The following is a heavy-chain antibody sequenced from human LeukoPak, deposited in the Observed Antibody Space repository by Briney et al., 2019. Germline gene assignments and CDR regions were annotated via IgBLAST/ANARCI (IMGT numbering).Heavy chain of an antibody. CDR1: GFXFSSYA. V-gene: IGHV3-23*01. J-gene: IGHJ6*02. CDR3: AKDVRVGGGGMDV. Sequence: PGGSLRLSCAASGFXFSSYAINWVRQAPGKGLEWVSLISSSGDNTYYADSVKGRFTISRDNSKNTLSLQMNSLRAEDTAVYYCAKDVRVGGGGMDVWGQGTPVTVSS. CDR2: ISSSGDNT. D-gene: IGHD1-26*01.